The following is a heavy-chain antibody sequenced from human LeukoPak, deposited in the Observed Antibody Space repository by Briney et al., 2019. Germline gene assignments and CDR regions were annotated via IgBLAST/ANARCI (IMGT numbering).Heavy chain of an antibody. CDR1: GFTFSNYG. CDR3: AKEGSSGFIDS. V-gene: IGHV3-30*18. J-gene: IGHJ4*02. D-gene: IGHD6-19*01. CDR2: ISYDGKTQ. Sequence: GGSLRLSCAASGFTFSNYGMHWVRQAPGKGLEWVTVISYDGKTQDYADSVKGRFTFSRDNSRNTLYLQMNSLRAEDTAIFYCAKEGSSGFIDSWGRGTLVTVSS.